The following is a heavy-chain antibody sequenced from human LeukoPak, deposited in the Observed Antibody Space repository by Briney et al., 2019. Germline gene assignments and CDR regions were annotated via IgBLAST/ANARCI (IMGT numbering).Heavy chain of an antibody. CDR2: ISYDGSNK. CDR1: GFTFSSYA. J-gene: IGHJ6*03. CDR3: ARTSSGYYSEAVTAFWLYYYYYMDV. Sequence: QPGGSLRLSCAASGFTFSSYAMHWVRQAPGKGLEWVAVISYDGSNKYYADSVKGRFTISRDNSKNTLYLQMNSLRAEDTAVYYCARTSSGYYSEAVTAFWLYYYYYMDVWGKGTTVTVSS. V-gene: IGHV3-30*01. D-gene: IGHD3-22*01.